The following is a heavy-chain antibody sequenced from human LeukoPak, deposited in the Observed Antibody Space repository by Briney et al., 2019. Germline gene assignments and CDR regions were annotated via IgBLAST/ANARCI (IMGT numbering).Heavy chain of an antibody. V-gene: IGHV4-39*01. D-gene: IGHD3-3*01. CDR1: GGSISSSSYY. CDR2: IYYSGST. J-gene: IGHJ1*01. CDR3: ARHPLTIFGVVMQIQH. Sequence: KTSETLSLTCTVSGGSISSSSYYWGWIRQPPGKGLEWIGSIYYSGSTYYNPSLKSRVTISVDTSKNQFSLKLSSVTAADTAVYYCARHPLTIFGVVMQIQHWGQGTLVTVSS.